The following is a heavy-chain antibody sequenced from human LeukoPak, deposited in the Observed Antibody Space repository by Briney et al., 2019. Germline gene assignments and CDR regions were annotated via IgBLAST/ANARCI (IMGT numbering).Heavy chain of an antibody. Sequence: GGSLRLSCVGSGFTFSRYSMTWVRQAPGKGLEWVSYISSGSGAIYYTDSLKGRSTISTDNAKSSLYLQMNSLRVDDTAVYYCARAKYTTAWYFDYWGQGTLVTVSS. V-gene: IGHV3-48*04. D-gene: IGHD6-19*01. CDR1: GFTFSRYS. CDR2: ISSGSGAI. CDR3: ARAKYTTAWYFDY. J-gene: IGHJ4*02.